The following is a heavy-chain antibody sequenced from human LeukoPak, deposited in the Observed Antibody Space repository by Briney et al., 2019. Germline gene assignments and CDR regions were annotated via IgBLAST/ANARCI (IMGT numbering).Heavy chain of an antibody. CDR1: GFTFSSYG. CDR3: ARQVVGATFQYYFDY. Sequence: GSLRLSCAASGFTFSSYGMHWVRQAPGKGLEWVAFIRYDGSNKYYADSVKGRFTISRDNSKNTLYLQMNSLRAVDTAVYYCARQVVGATFQYYFDYWGQGTLVTVSS. CDR2: IRYDGSNK. J-gene: IGHJ4*02. D-gene: IGHD1-26*01. V-gene: IGHV3-30*02.